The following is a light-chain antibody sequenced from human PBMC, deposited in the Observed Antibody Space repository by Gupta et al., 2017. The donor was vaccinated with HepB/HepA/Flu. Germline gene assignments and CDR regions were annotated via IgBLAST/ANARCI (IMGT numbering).Light chain of an antibody. V-gene: IGKV1-39*01. CDR2: AAS. CDR1: QSISSY. J-gene: IGKJ4*01. CDR3: QQSYCTPPT. Sequence: DIQMTQSPSSLSASVGDRVTITCRASQSISSYLHWYQKKPGKAPKLLIYAASSVQSGVPSRCSGSGSATDFTLTSSSLQPEDFATYYCQQSYCTPPTFGGGTKVEIK.